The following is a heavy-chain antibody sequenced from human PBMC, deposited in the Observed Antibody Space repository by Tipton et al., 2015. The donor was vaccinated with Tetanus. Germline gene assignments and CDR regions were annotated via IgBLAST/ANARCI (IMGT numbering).Heavy chain of an antibody. CDR1: GFTFSSYS. Sequence: SLRLSCAASGFTFSSYSMNWVRQAPGKGLEWVSYISSGSSTLYYADSVKGRFTISRDNAKNSLFLQMNSLGIEDTALYYCARDRGEDDVLTSFTIGLWGQGTLVTVSS. D-gene: IGHD3-9*01. CDR3: ARDRGEDDVLTSFTIGL. V-gene: IGHV3-48*01. J-gene: IGHJ4*02. CDR2: ISSGSSTL.